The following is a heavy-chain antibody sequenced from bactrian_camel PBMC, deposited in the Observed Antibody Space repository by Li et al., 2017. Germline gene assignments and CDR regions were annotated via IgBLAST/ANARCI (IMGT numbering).Heavy chain of an antibody. CDR1: GSSISRRC. CDR3: AAVPRYFCTDTFTPGRVRY. Sequence: VQLVESGGGSVQAGGSLRLSCAASGSSISRRCMGWFRQAAGKEREAVAALGSDGDENYADFVQGRFIISEDKSKNALYLQMHSLKPEDTAVYYCAAVPRYFCTDTFTPGRVRYWGQGTQVTVS. J-gene: IGHJ4*01. V-gene: IGHV3S53*01. D-gene: IGHD2*01. CDR2: LGSDGDE.